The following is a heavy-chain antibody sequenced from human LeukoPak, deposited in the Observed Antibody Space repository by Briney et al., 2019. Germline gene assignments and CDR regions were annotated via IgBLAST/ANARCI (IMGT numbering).Heavy chain of an antibody. V-gene: IGHV3-30*04. CDR2: ISYDGSNK. D-gene: IGHD6-13*01. CDR3: AKDNNGAAAGIIPGAFDI. CDR1: GFTFSSYA. J-gene: IGHJ3*02. Sequence: PGRSLRLSCAASGFTFSSYAMHWVSQAPGKGLERVAVISYDGSNKYYADSVKGRFTISRDNSKNTLFLQMNSLRGEDTAVYYCAKDNNGAAAGIIPGAFDIWGQGTMVTVSS.